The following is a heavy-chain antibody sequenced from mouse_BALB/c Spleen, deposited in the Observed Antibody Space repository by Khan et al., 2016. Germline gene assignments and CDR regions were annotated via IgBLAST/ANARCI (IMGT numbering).Heavy chain of an antibody. D-gene: IGHD2-3*01. CDR1: GYTFISYY. CDR2: INLSNGGT. Sequence: QVQLQQPGAELVKPGASVKLSCKASGYTFISYYMYWVKQRPGHGLEWIGEINLSNGGTNFNEKFKSKTTLTVDESARTAYMQLSSLTSEESAVYYCSRSRGYDGCVDVWGAGTAVTVSS. J-gene: IGHJ1*01. V-gene: IGHV1S81*02. CDR3: SRSRGYDGCVDV.